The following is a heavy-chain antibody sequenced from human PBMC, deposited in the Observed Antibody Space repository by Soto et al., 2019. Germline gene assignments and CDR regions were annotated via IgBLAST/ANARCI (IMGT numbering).Heavy chain of an antibody. J-gene: IGHJ4*02. CDR2: VYHSGST. CDR1: GGSIDSGDYY. Sequence: PSETLSLTCTVSGGSIDSGDYYWSWIRQPPGEGLEWIRYVYHSGSTDYNPSLKSRVTISVDTSKNQFSLKLSSVTAADTAVYYCARGVDRQWADYWGQGALVTVSS. V-gene: IGHV4-61*08. D-gene: IGHD6-19*01. CDR3: ARGVDRQWADY.